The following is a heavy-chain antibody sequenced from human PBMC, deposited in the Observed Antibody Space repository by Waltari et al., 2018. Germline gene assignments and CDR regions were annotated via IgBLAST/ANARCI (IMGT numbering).Heavy chain of an antibody. CDR2: INGDGSGQ. Sequence: EVQLVESGGDLVQPGGSLRLSCAGSGFDFSRYSMSWVRQAPGKGLEWVGKINGDGSGQYYADSGKCRFTISRDNAKQSLFLQVNSLSAEDTALYYCTRDFAHDYESSDYGPPFCDHWGQGTLVTVSS. V-gene: IGHV3-7*04. J-gene: IGHJ4*01. D-gene: IGHD3-22*01. CDR1: GFDFSRYS. CDR3: TRDFAHDYESSDYGPPFCDH.